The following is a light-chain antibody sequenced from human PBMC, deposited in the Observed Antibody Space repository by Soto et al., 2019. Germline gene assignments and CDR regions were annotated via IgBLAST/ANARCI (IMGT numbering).Light chain of an antibody. J-gene: IGKJ1*01. V-gene: IGKV3-15*01. CDR3: QQYDAWPPWT. CDR1: QSVSSN. Sequence: EIVMTQSPATLSVSPGERATLSCRASQSVSSNLAWYQQKPGQAPRLLMYAASTRAAGIPARFSGSGSGTEFTLTFSSLQSEDFAVYYCQQYDAWPPWTFGQGTKVEIK. CDR2: AAS.